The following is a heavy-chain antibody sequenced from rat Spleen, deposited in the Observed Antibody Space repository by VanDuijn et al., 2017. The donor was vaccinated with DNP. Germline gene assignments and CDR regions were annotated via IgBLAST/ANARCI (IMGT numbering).Heavy chain of an antibody. CDR1: GFIFRNYW. V-gene: IGHV5-31*01. CDR3: TSNPHVRTAAPFDY. D-gene: IGHD3-8*01. CDR2: ISNTGYHT. Sequence: EVQLVESGGGLVQPGRSLKISCIASGFIFRNYWMTWIRQAPGKGLEWVASISNTGYHTYYSDSVKGRFSLSRDNAKSTLYLQLNSLRSEDTATYYCTSNPHVRTAAPFDYWGQGVMVTVSS. J-gene: IGHJ2*01.